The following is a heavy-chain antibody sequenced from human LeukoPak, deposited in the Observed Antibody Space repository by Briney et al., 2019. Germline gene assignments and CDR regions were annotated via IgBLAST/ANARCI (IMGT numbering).Heavy chain of an antibody. V-gene: IGHV3-48*03. D-gene: IGHD2-15*01. CDR2: ISSSGSTI. Sequence: GGSLRLSCAASGFTFSSYEMNWVRQAPGKGLEWVSYISSSGSTIYYADSVKGRFTISRDNAKNSLYLHMNSLTAEDTAAYYCARTYCTGGNCYPGIDYWGQGTLVTVSS. CDR3: ARTYCTGGNCYPGIDY. J-gene: IGHJ4*02. CDR1: GFTFSSYE.